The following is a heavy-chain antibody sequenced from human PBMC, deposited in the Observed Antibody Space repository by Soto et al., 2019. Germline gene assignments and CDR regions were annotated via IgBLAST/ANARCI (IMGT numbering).Heavy chain of an antibody. J-gene: IGHJ4*02. D-gene: IGHD4-4*01. CDR2: ISWNSGSI. Sequence: EVQLVESGGGLVQPGRSLRLSCAASGFTFDDYAMHWVRQVPGKGLEWVSGISWNSGSIGYADSVKGRFTISRDNAKNSLYLQMNSLRAEDTALYYCAKDEGATVTSIDYWGQGTLVTVSS. CDR1: GFTFDDYA. CDR3: AKDEGATVTSIDY. V-gene: IGHV3-9*01.